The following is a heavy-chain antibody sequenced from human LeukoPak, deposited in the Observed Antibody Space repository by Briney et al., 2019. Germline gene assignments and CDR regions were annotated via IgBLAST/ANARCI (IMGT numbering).Heavy chain of an antibody. V-gene: IGHV3-23*01. J-gene: IGHJ4*02. D-gene: IGHD3-3*01. CDR1: GFTFSSYA. CDR2: ISGSGGST. Sequence: GGSLRLSCAASGFTFSSYAMSWVRQAPGKGLEWVSAISGSGGSTYYADSVKGRFTISRDNSKNTLYLQMNSLRAEDTAVYYCAKDGLRFLEWLFSPLNWGQGTLVTVSS. CDR3: AKDGLRFLEWLFSPLN.